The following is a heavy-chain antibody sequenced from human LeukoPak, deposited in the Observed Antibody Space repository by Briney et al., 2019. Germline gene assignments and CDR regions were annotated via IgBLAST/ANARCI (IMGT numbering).Heavy chain of an antibody. V-gene: IGHV3-23*01. J-gene: IGHJ4*02. CDR2: ISGSGGST. D-gene: IGHD1-7*01. CDR3: AKFGGLYNWNYYFDY. Sequence: GGSLRLSCAASGFTFSSYAMSWARQAPGKGLEWVSAISGSGGSTYYADSVKGRFTISRDNSKNTLYLQMNSLRAEDTAVYYCAKFGGLYNWNYYFDYWGQGTLVTVSS. CDR1: GFTFSSYA.